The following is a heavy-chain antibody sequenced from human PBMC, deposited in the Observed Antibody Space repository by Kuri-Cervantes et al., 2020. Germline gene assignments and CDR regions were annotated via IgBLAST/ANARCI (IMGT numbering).Heavy chain of an antibody. CDR3: ARGNYGDYVMDYYYMDV. J-gene: IGHJ6*03. CDR2: INTDGSST. V-gene: IGHV3-74*01. Sequence: LSLTCAASGFTFSSYWMHWVRQVPGKGLVWVSRINTDGSSTTYADSVKGRFTISRDNAKNTLYLQMNSLRAEDTAVYYCARGNYGDYVMDYYYMDVWGKGTTVTVSS. CDR1: GFTFSSYW. D-gene: IGHD4-17*01.